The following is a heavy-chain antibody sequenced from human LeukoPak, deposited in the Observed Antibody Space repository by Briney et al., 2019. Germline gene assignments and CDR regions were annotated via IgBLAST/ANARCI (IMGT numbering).Heavy chain of an antibody. D-gene: IGHD3-10*01. J-gene: IGHJ3*02. V-gene: IGHV3-64*01. Sequence: PGGSLRLSCAASGFTLSSFAMHWVRQAPGKGLEYVSAISINGGSTYYANSVKGRFTISRDNSKNTLYLQMGSLKAEDMPLYYCASSRPSGYAFDIWGQGTMVTVSS. CDR1: GFTLSSFA. CDR2: ISINGGST. CDR3: ASSRPSGYAFDI.